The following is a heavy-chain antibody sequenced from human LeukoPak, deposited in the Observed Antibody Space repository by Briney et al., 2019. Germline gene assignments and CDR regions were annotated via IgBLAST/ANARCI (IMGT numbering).Heavy chain of an antibody. Sequence: GGSLRLSCAASGNYWMHWVRQAPGKGLVWVSHINGDGSWTTYADSVRGRFTISEDNAKNTVYLQMNNLRAEDTAVYYCVSFYETYWGWGTLVTVSS. CDR2: INGDGSWT. CDR1: GNYW. J-gene: IGHJ4*02. CDR3: VSFYETY. D-gene: IGHD2-2*01. V-gene: IGHV3-74*01.